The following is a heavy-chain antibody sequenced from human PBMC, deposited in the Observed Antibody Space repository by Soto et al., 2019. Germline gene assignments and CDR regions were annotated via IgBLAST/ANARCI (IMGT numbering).Heavy chain of an antibody. Sequence: SVKVSCKASGGTFSSYAISWVRQAPGQGLEWKGGIIPIFGTANYAQKFQGRVTITADESTSTAYMELSSLRSEDTAVYYCASCGDCYTYYFDYWGQGTLVTVSS. CDR1: GGTFSSYA. J-gene: IGHJ4*02. CDR3: ASCGDCYTYYFDY. D-gene: IGHD2-21*02. CDR2: IIPIFGTA. V-gene: IGHV1-69*13.